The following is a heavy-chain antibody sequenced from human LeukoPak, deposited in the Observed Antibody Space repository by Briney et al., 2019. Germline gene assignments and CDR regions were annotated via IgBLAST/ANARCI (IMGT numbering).Heavy chain of an antibody. CDR1: GYTFSNYA. D-gene: IGHD3-10*01. Sequence: GGSLRLSCSGTGYTFSNYAMSWVRQAPGKGLEWVSVISGSGDTTEYADSVKGRFAISRDNSDNTVYLEMNRLRVEDTAVYYCARGGPSVKMIRGDFDHWGQGTLVTVSS. CDR2: ISGSGDTT. J-gene: IGHJ4*02. V-gene: IGHV3-23*01. CDR3: ARGGPSVKMIRGDFDH.